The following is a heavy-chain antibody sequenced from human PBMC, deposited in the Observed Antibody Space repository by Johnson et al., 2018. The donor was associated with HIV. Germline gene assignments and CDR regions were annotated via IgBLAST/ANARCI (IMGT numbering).Heavy chain of an antibody. CDR3: ARDLGSGYNDAFDI. V-gene: IGHV3-7*05. J-gene: IGHJ3*02. CDR2: IKQDGSEK. Sequence: VHLVESGGGLVKPGGSLRLSCAASGFTFSNAWMSWVRQAPGKGLEWVANIKQDGSEKYYVDSVKGRFTISRDNAKNSLYLQMNSLRAEDTALYYCARDLGSGYNDAFDIWGQGTMVTISS. CDR1: GFTFSNAW. D-gene: IGHD3-22*01.